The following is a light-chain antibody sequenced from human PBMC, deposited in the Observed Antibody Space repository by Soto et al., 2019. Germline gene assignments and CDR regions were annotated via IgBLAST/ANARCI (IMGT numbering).Light chain of an antibody. CDR1: QSVSSTY. CDR3: QHYGSTPWS. Sequence: EVVLTQSPGTLSLSPGERATLSCRASQSVSSTYLAWYQQKPGQAPRLLLYGASTRATDIPDRISGSGSGTDFTLTISRLEPEDFAVYYCQHYGSTPWSFGQGTKVHIK. J-gene: IGKJ1*01. V-gene: IGKV3-20*01. CDR2: GAS.